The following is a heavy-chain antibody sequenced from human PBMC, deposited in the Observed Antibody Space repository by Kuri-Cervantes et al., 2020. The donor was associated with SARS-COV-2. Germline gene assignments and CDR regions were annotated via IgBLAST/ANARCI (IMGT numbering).Heavy chain of an antibody. CDR2: ISYDGSNK. CDR1: GFTFSSYG. CDR3: AKDQSARYYDSSGLFGY. D-gene: IGHD3-22*01. Sequence: GESLKISCAASGFTFSSYGMHWVRQAPGKGLEWVAVISYDGSNKYYADSVKGRFTISRDNSKNTLYLQMNSLRAEDTAVYYCAKDQSARYYDSSGLFGYWGQGTLVTVSS. V-gene: IGHV3-30*18. J-gene: IGHJ4*02.